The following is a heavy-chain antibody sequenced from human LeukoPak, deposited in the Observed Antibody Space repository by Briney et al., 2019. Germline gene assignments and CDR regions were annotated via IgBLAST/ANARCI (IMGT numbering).Heavy chain of an antibody. CDR1: AFTFSNYD. CDR3: AKDPGTATRGFHMDV. J-gene: IGHJ6*03. CDR2: IWSDGKIE. Sequence: PGGSLRLSCAASAFTFSNYDMHWVRQSPGKGLEWLSLIWSDGKIEQYAASVEGRITISRDNSKNTVYLQMNSLRGEDTAVYYCAKDPGTATRGFHMDVWGKGTRVTVSS. D-gene: IGHD6-13*01. V-gene: IGHV3-30*02.